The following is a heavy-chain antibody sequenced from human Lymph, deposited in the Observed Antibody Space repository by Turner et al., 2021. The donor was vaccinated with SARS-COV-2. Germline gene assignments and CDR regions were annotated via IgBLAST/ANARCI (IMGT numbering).Heavy chain of an antibody. CDR2: IYYSGST. V-gene: IGHV4-59*01. J-gene: IGHJ4*02. CDR1: GGSISRYY. CDR3: ARGFDY. Sequence: QVQLQESGPGLVKPSETLSLTCTVTGGSISRYYWSWIRQPTGKGLEWIGYIYYSGSTNYNPSLKSGVTISVDTSKNQFALKLTSVTAADTAVYYCARGFDYWGQGTLVTVSP.